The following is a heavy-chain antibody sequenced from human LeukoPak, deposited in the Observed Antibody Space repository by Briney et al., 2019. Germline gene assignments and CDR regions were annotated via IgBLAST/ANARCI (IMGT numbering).Heavy chain of an antibody. CDR2: IKQDGSEK. D-gene: IGHD4-17*01. Sequence: GGSLRLSCAASGFTFSAYWMNWVRQAPGKGLEWVANIKQDGSEKYYVDSVKGRFTISRDNAKNSLYLQMNSLRAEDTAVYYCAKEHYGDYSEVDYWGQGTLVTVSS. V-gene: IGHV3-7*03. CDR1: GFTFSAYW. J-gene: IGHJ4*02. CDR3: AKEHYGDYSEVDY.